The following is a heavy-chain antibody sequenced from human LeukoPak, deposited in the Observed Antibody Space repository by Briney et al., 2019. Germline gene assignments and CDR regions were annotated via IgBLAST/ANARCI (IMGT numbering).Heavy chain of an antibody. CDR2: IGYDGRND. V-gene: IGHV3-30*04. J-gene: IGHJ3*02. CDR1: GFTFSSFA. CDR3: ARATRYCSGHSCYIDPFDI. Sequence: GGSLRLSCAAPGFTFSSFAMHWVRQAPGKGLEWVAVIGYDGRNDYYGDSVKGRFTVSRDNSKNTLNLHMNSLRVEDTAVYHCARATRYCSGHSCYIDPFDIWGQGTMVTVSS. D-gene: IGHD2-2*02.